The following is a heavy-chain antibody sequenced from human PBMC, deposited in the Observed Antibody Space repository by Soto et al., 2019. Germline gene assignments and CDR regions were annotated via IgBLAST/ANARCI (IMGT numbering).Heavy chain of an antibody. CDR3: ARDSPYYYGSGSSDYYFDY. V-gene: IGHV4-59*01. CDR2: VHESGST. D-gene: IGHD3-10*01. J-gene: IGHJ4*02. Sequence: SETLSLTCSVSGDAISNYYWSWIRQTPGRGLEWIGCVHESGSTDYNPSLRGRVIISLHTSKSQFSLKLSSVTAADTAVYYCARDSPYYYGSGSSDYYFDYWGQGTLVTVSS. CDR1: GDAISNYY.